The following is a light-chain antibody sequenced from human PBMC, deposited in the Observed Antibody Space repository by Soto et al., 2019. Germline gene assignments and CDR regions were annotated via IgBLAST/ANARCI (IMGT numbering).Light chain of an antibody. Sequence: QSVLTQPPSVSGAPGQRVTISCTGSSSSIGAGSDVHWYQQLPGTAPKLLMYDNNNRPSGVPDRFSGSKSGTSASLAITGLQSEDESDYYCQSYDSSLSGYVFGTGTQLTVL. CDR1: SSSIGAGSD. V-gene: IGLV1-40*01. J-gene: IGLJ1*01. CDR3: QSYDSSLSGYV. CDR2: DNN.